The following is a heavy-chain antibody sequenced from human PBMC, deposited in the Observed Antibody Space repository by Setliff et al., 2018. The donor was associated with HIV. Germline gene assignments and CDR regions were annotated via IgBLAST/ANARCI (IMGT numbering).Heavy chain of an antibody. Sequence: KPSETLSLTCTVSGGSISSSSYYWGWIRQPPGKGLEWIGSIYYSGSTYYNPSLKSRVTISVDTSKNQFSLKLSSVTAADTAMYYCARHHSSDPLRRWDSYYYMDVWGKGTTVTVSS. CDR3: ARHHSSDPLRRWDSYYYMDV. V-gene: IGHV4-39*01. J-gene: IGHJ6*03. CDR2: IYYSGST. CDR1: GGSISSSSYY. D-gene: IGHD6-19*01.